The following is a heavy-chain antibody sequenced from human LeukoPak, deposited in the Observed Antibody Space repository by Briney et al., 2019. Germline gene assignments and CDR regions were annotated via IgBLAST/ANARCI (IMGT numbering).Heavy chain of an antibody. V-gene: IGHV5-10-1*01. D-gene: IGHD5-18*01. CDR1: GYSFTSYW. J-gene: IGHJ4*02. CDR3: ARHQGYSYDTDY. CDR2: IDPSDSYT. Sequence: GESLKISCKGSGYSFTSYWISWVRQMPGKGLEWMGRIDPSDSYTNYSPFFQGHVTISADESISTAYLQWSSLKASDTAMYYCARHQGYSYDTDYWGQGTLVTVSS.